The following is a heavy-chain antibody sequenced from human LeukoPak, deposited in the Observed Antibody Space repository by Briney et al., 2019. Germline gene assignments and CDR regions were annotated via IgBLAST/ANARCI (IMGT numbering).Heavy chain of an antibody. D-gene: IGHD2-2*01. CDR2: MRPTSGDS. J-gene: IGHJ4*02. CDR1: GYTFTTYY. CDR3: STEDKYCATTTCADY. V-gene: IGHV1-2*02. Sequence: ASVKVSCKASGYTFTTYYVHWVRQAPGQGLEWMGYMRPTSGDSNFAQKFQDRVTMTRDTSISTAYLELSRLTSDDTAVYYCSTEDKYCATTTCADYWGQGTLVTVSS.